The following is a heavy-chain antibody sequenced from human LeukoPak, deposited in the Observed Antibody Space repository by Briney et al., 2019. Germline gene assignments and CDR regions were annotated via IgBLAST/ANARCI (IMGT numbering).Heavy chain of an antibody. CDR1: GFTFSSYG. Sequence: GRSLRLSCAASGFTFSSYGMHWVRQAPGKGLEWVAVIWYDGSNKYYADSVKGRFTISRDNSKNTLYLQMNSLRAEDTAVYYCARRGGPVTDDAFDIWGQGTMVTVSS. CDR2: IWYDGSNK. D-gene: IGHD2-21*02. J-gene: IGHJ3*02. CDR3: ARRGGPVTDDAFDI. V-gene: IGHV3-33*01.